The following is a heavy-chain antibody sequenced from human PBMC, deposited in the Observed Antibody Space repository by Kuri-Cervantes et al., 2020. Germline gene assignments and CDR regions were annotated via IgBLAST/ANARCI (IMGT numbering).Heavy chain of an antibody. CDR2: ISTYNGNT. V-gene: IGHV1-18*01. Sequence: ASVKVSCKASGYTFTNYGVHWVRQAPGQGPEWMGRISTYNGNTNYAQKFLGRVTMTTDTSTSTAYMELRSLRSDDAAVYYCARSAPIVVVPAALVNDYWGQGTLVTVSS. CDR3: ARSAPIVVVPAALVNDY. CDR1: GYTFTNYG. D-gene: IGHD2-2*01. J-gene: IGHJ4*02.